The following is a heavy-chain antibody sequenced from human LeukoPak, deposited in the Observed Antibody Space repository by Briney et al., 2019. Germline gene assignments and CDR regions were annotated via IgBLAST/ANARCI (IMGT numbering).Heavy chain of an antibody. J-gene: IGHJ5*02. CDR2: ISSSSSYI. CDR3: ARDPITMVRGVTNWFDP. Sequence: PGGSLRLSCAASGFTFSSYSMNWLRQAPGKGLEWVSSISSSSSYIYYADSVKGRFTISRDNAKNSLYLQMNSLRAEDTAVYYCARDPITMVRGVTNWFDPWGQGTLVTVSS. D-gene: IGHD3-10*01. CDR1: GFTFSSYS. V-gene: IGHV3-21*01.